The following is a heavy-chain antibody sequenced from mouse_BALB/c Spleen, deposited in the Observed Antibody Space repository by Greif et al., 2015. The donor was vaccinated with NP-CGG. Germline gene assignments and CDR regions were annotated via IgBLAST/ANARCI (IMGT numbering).Heavy chain of an antibody. Sequence: EVKLVESGGGLVKPGGSLKLSCAASGFTFSSYAMSWVRQSPEKRLEWVAEISSGGSYTYYPDTVTGRFTISRDNAKNTLYLEMSSLRSEDTAMYYCARDYYGSSLYAMDYWGQGTSVTVSS. CDR2: ISSGGSYT. CDR3: ARDYYGSSLYAMDY. V-gene: IGHV5-9-4*01. J-gene: IGHJ4*01. D-gene: IGHD1-1*01. CDR1: GFTFSSYA.